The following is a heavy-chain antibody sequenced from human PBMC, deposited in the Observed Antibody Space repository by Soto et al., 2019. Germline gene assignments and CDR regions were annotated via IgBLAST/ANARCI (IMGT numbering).Heavy chain of an antibody. CDR1: GGSISSYY. CDR3: ARVRQPYSGYDDDAFDI. Sequence: SEILSLTCTVSGGSISSYYWSWIRQPPGKGLEWIGYIYYSGSTNYNPSLKSRVTISVDTSKNQFSLKLSSVTAADTAVYYCARVRQPYSGYDDDAFDIWGQGTMVNVSS. CDR2: IYYSGST. J-gene: IGHJ3*02. D-gene: IGHD5-12*01. V-gene: IGHV4-59*01.